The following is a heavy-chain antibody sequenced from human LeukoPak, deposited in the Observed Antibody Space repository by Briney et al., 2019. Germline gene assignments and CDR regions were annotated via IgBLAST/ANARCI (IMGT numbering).Heavy chain of an antibody. V-gene: IGHV4-34*01. CDR2: INHSGST. CDR1: GGSFSGYY. Sequence: SETLSLTCAVYGGSFSGYYWSWIRQPPGKGLEWIGEINHSGSTNYNPSLKSRVALSVDKSKNQFSLRLNSVTAADTAMYYCARSHDHLWGNYPDYWGQGTLVTVSS. D-gene: IGHD3-16*02. J-gene: IGHJ4*02. CDR3: ARSHDHLWGNYPDY.